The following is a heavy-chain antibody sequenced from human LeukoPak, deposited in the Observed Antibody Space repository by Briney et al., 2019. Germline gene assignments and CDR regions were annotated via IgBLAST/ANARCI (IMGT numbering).Heavy chain of an antibody. CDR2: ISGSGGST. CDR3: TRDRSSVYFDF. J-gene: IGHJ4*02. V-gene: IGHV3-23*01. Sequence: PGGSLRLSCAASGFTFSSYAMSWVRQAPGKGLEWVSVISGSGGSTYYADSVKGRFTISRDNSKNTLYLQMNSLSAEDTAVYYCTRDRSSVYFDFWGQGTLVTVSS. CDR1: GFTFSSYA. D-gene: IGHD3-22*01.